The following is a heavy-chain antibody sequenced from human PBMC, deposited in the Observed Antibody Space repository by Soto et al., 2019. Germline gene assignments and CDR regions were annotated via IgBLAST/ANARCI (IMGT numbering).Heavy chain of an antibody. Sequence: SETLSLTCTVSGGSISSSSYYWGWIRQPPGKGLEWIGSIYYSGSTYYNPSLKGRVTISVDTSKDQFSLKLSSVTAADTAVYYCARLRGSSWYGYYYYGMDVWGQGTTVTVSS. CDR1: GGSISSSSYY. CDR2: IYYSGST. J-gene: IGHJ6*02. D-gene: IGHD6-13*01. CDR3: ARLRGSSWYGYYYYGMDV. V-gene: IGHV4-39*01.